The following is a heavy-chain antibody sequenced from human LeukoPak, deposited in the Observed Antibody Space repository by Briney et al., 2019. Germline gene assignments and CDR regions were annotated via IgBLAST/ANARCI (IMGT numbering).Heavy chain of an antibody. J-gene: IGHJ4*02. CDR1: GFTFSSYG. CDR2: ISYDGSNK. CDR3: AKDGLAAALDY. V-gene: IGHV3-30*18. Sequence: PGGSLRLSCAASGFTFSSYGMHWVRQAPGKGLEWVAVISYDGSNKYYADSVKGRFTISRDNSKNTLYLQMNSLRAEDTAVCYCAKDGLAAALDYWGQGTLVTVSS. D-gene: IGHD6-13*01.